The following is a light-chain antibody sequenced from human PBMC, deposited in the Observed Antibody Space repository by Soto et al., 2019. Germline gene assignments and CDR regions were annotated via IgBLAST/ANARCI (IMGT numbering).Light chain of an antibody. CDR1: QSISSY. CDR3: QQSYSTPRFT. CDR2: AAS. V-gene: IGKV1-39*01. Sequence: DIQMTQSPSSLSASVGDRVTITCRASQSISSYLNWYQQKPGNAPKLLIYAASSLQSGVPSRFSGSGSGTDFTLTISSLQPEDFATYYCQQSYSTPRFTFGGGTKVEIK. J-gene: IGKJ4*01.